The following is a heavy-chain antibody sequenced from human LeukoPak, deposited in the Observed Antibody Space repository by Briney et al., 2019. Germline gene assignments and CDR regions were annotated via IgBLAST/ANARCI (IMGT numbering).Heavy chain of an antibody. Sequence: SETLSLTCTVSGGSISSSSYYWGWIRQPPGKGLEWIGSIYYSGSTYYNPSLKSRATISVDTSKNQFSLKLSSVTAADTAVYYCARRSSSWYSRFDPWGQGTLVTVSS. J-gene: IGHJ5*02. CDR3: ARRSSSWYSRFDP. CDR2: IYYSGST. V-gene: IGHV4-39*01. D-gene: IGHD6-13*01. CDR1: GGSISSSSYY.